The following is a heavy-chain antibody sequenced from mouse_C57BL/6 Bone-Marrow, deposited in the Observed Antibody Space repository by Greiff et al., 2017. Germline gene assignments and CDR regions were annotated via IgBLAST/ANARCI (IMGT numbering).Heavy chain of an antibody. CDR3: ARSTVVAPQYWYFDV. CDR1: GYTFTSYW. D-gene: IGHD1-1*01. J-gene: IGHJ1*03. V-gene: IGHV1-69*01. Sequence: VQLQPPGAELVMPGASVKLSCKASGYTFTSYWMHWVKQRPGQGLEWIGEIDPSASYTNYNQKFNGKSTLTVDKSSSTAYMELRSLTSEDSAVYVCARSTVVAPQYWYFDVWGTGTTVTVAS. CDR2: IDPSASYT.